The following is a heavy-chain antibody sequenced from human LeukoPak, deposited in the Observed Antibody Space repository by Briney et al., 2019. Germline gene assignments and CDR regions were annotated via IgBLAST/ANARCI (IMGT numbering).Heavy chain of an antibody. V-gene: IGHV4-39*07. Sequence: SETLSLTCTVSGGSISSSNYYWGWIRQPPGKGLEWIGSIYYSGNTYYNPSLKSRVTISVDASKNQFSLKLSSVTAADTAVYYCAKVDIVVVTAIHHFDYWGQGTLVTVSS. J-gene: IGHJ4*02. CDR1: GGSISSSNYY. CDR2: IYYSGNT. CDR3: AKVDIVVVTAIHHFDY. D-gene: IGHD2-21*02.